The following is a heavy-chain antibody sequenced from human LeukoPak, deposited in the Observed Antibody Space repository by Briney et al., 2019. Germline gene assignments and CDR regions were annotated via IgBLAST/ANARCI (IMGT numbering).Heavy chain of an antibody. CDR3: ARDSRDSTLDY. CDR2: IYHSGST. CDR1: GGSISSSNW. D-gene: IGHD2/OR15-2a*01. J-gene: IGHJ4*02. Sequence: SETLSLTCAVSGGSISSSNWWSWVRQPPGEGLEWIGEIYHSGSTNYNPSLKSRVTISVDKSKNQFSLKLSSVIAADTAVYYCARDSRDSTLDYWGQGTLVTVSS. V-gene: IGHV4-4*02.